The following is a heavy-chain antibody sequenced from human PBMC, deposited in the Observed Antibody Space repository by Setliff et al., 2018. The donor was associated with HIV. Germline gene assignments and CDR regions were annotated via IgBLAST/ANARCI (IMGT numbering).Heavy chain of an antibody. V-gene: IGHV3-66*04. D-gene: IGHD6-13*01. Sequence: PGGSLRLSCAASGFSVSTKYMSWVRQAPGKGLEWVSVIYKIGSTFYADSVKGRFTISRDTSKNTLYLQMTSLRAEDTAVYYCARHRDPPGSSWIFYYYYMDLWGAGTTVTVSS. J-gene: IGHJ6*03. CDR3: ARHRDPPGSSWIFYYYYMDL. CDR2: IYKIGST. CDR1: GFSVSTKY.